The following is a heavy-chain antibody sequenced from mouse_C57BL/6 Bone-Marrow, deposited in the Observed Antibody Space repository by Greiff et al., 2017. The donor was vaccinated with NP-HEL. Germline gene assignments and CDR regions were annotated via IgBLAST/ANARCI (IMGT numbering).Heavy chain of an antibody. CDR2: INPGSGGT. V-gene: IGHV1-54*01. D-gene: IGHD2-4*01. J-gene: IGHJ4*01. CDR3: AGGRLRYYYAMDY. CDR1: GYAFTNYL. Sequence: QVQLQQSGAELVRPGTSVKVSCKASGYAFTNYLIEWVKQRPGQGLEWIGVINPGSGGTNYNEKFKGKATLTADKSSSTAYMQLSSLTSEDSAVYICAGGRLRYYYAMDYWGQGTSVTVSS.